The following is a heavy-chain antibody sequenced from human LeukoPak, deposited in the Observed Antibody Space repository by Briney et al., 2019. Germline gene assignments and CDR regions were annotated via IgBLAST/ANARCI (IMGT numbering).Heavy chain of an antibody. D-gene: IGHD1-26*01. CDR3: ARRSGSYSAFDI. CDR2: IYSSGST. Sequence: PSETLSLTCTVSGGSISSYYWSWVRQSAGKGLEWIGRIYSSGSTNYNPSLKSRVTVSVDTSKNQFSLKLSSVTAADTAVYYCARRSGSYSAFDIWGQGTMVTVSS. V-gene: IGHV4-4*07. CDR1: GGSISSYY. J-gene: IGHJ3*02.